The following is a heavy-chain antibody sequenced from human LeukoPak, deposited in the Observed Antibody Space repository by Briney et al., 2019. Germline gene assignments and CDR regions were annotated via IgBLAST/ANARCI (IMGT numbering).Heavy chain of an antibody. CDR2: IYHSGST. Sequence: PSETLSLTCAVSGGSISSGGYSWSWIRQPPGKGLEWIGYIYHSGSTYYNPSLKSRVTISVDTSKNQFSLKLSSVTAADTAVYDCASLYYYDSSGFDWGQETLVTVSS. D-gene: IGHD3-22*01. CDR1: GGSISSGGYS. CDR3: ASLYYYDSSGFD. V-gene: IGHV4-30-2*02. J-gene: IGHJ4*02.